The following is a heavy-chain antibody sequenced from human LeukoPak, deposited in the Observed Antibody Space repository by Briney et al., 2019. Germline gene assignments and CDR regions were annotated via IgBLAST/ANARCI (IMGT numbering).Heavy chain of an antibody. D-gene: IGHD1-26*01. V-gene: IGHV3-48*03. CDR3: ARGRGESGTSYWTHFDY. CDR1: GFTFSSYE. Sequence: GGSLRLSCAASGFTFSSYEMNWVRQAPGKGLEWLSYISSSGSTIYYADSVEGRFTISRDNAKNSLYLQMNSLRADDTAFYYCARGRGESGTSYWTHFDYWGQGTLVTVSS. J-gene: IGHJ4*02. CDR2: ISSSGSTI.